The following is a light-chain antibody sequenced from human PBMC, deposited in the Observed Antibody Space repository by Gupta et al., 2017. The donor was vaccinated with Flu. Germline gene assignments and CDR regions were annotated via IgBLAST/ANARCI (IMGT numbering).Light chain of an antibody. Sequence: GERATLSCRASQSVSSNLGWYQQKPGQAPRLLIHGASTRATGIPARFSGSGSGTEFTLTISSLQSEDFAVYYCQQYDNWPLTFGGGTKVEIK. CDR2: GAS. V-gene: IGKV3-15*01. CDR1: QSVSSN. J-gene: IGKJ4*01. CDR3: QQYDNWPLT.